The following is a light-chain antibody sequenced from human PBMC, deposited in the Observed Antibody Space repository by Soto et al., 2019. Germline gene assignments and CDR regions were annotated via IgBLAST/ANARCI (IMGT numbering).Light chain of an antibody. CDR2: GAS. CDR3: QQYGSSGT. J-gene: IGKJ1*01. Sequence: EIVLTQSPGTLSLSPGERATRSCRASQSVSNNYLAWYQQKPGQAPRLLISGASNRATGIPDRFSGSGSGTDFTLTISRLEPEDFAVYYCQQYGSSGTFGQGTKV. CDR1: QSVSNNY. V-gene: IGKV3-20*01.